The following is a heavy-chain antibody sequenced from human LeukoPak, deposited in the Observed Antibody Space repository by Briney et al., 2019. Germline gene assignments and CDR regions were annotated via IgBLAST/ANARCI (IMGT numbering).Heavy chain of an antibody. D-gene: IGHD1-26*01. CDR1: GGSLSSYY. Sequence: SETLSLTCTVSGGSLSSYYWSWIRQPPGKGLEWIGYIYYSGSTHYNPSLKSRVTISVDTSKNQFSLKLSSVTAADTAVYYCARGPYSGSYYSVNAFDIWGQGTMVTVSS. CDR2: IYYSGST. CDR3: ARGPYSGSYYSVNAFDI. J-gene: IGHJ3*02. V-gene: IGHV4-59*01.